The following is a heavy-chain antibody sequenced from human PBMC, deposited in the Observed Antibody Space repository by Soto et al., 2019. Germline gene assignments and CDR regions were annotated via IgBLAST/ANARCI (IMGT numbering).Heavy chain of an antibody. CDR2: IVVGSGNT. V-gene: IGHV1-58*01. Sequence: RASVKVSCKASGFTFTTSAVQWVRQARGQRLEWIGWIVVGSGNTNYAQKFQERVTITRDTSTSTAYMELSSLKSEDTAVYYCGAPFYDYWSGNPPMYVWGKGTRVTVPS. D-gene: IGHD3-3*01. J-gene: IGHJ6*04. CDR1: GFTFTTSA. CDR3: GAPFYDYWSGNPPMYV.